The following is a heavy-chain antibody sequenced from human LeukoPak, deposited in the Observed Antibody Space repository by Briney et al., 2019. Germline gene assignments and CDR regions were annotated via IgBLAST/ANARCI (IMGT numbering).Heavy chain of an antibody. CDR2: IYYSGNT. Sequence: PSQTLSLTCTVSGGSISSGDYYWSWIRQPPGKGLEWIGYIYYSGNTFHYNPSLKSRVNISVDTSKNQFSLKLSSVTAADTAVYYCARGVHYYDSSGYSGYYYYYYMDVWGKGTTVTVSS. V-gene: IGHV4-30-4*08. CDR1: GGSISSGDYY. CDR3: ARGVHYYDSSGYSGYYYYYYMDV. J-gene: IGHJ6*03. D-gene: IGHD3-22*01.